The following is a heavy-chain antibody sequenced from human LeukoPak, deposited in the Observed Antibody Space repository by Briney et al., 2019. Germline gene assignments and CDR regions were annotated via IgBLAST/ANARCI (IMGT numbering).Heavy chain of an antibody. V-gene: IGHV4-34*01. CDR3: ARGVLGYSSGWPYYYYYGVDV. CDR2: INHSGST. CDR1: GGSFSGYY. D-gene: IGHD6-19*01. Sequence: SETLSLTCAVYGGSFSGYYWSWIRQPPGKGLEWIGEINHSGSTNYNPSLKSRVTISVDTSKNQFPLKLSSVTAADTAVYYCARGVLGYSSGWPYYYYYGVDVWGKGTTVTVSS. J-gene: IGHJ6*04.